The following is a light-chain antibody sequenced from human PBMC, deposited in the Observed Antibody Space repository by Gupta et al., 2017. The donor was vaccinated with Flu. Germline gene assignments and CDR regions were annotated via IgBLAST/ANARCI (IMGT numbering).Light chain of an antibody. CDR3: CSYVGSYSYV. CDR1: SSYVGGYNF. V-gene: IGLV2-11*01. Sequence: SALTQPRSVSGSPGPSVTISCTGTSSYVGGYNFVSWYQQHPGKAPKLMIYDVNKRPPGVPDRFSGSKAGNTASLTISGLQAEEEADYYCCSYVGSYSYVFGSGTEVTVL. J-gene: IGLJ1*01. CDR2: DVN.